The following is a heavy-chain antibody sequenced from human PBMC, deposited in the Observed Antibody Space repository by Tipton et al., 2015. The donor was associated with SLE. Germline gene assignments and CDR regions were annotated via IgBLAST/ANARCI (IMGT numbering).Heavy chain of an antibody. D-gene: IGHD6-13*01. CDR3: ASPLPTRALAAAGTYYYYGMDV. CDR1: GYTFSSYD. Sequence: QVQLVQSGAEVKKPGASVKVSCKASGYTFSSYDISWVRQAPGQGLEWMGWISAYNGNTNYAQKFQGRVTMTTDTSTSTAYMELRSLRSDDTAVYYCASPLPTRALAAAGTYYYYGMDVWGQGTTVTVSS. J-gene: IGHJ6*02. V-gene: IGHV1-18*01. CDR2: ISAYNGNT.